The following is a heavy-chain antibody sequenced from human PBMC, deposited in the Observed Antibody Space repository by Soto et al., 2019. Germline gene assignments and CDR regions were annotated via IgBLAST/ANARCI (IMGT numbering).Heavy chain of an antibody. CDR2: IWADGSNK. CDR1: GFTFNSYG. V-gene: IGHV3-33*01. CDR3: ARGPPGQWLVTYGMDV. J-gene: IGHJ6*02. D-gene: IGHD6-19*01. Sequence: QVQLVESGGGVVQPGRSLRLSCAASGFTFNSYGMHWVRQAPCKGLEWVAVIWADGSNKYYADSVKGRFTISRDNSKNTLYLQVNSLRAEDTAGFYCARGPPGQWLVTYGMDVWGQGTTVTVSS.